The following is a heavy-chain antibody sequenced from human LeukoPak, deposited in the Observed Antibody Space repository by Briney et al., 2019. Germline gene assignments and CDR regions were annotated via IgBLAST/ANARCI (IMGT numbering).Heavy chain of an antibody. J-gene: IGHJ4*02. CDR1: GFTFSGYG. V-gene: IGHV3-30*02. CDR2: IRYDGSNK. CDR3: ARNRGVYDRPPDY. Sequence: GGSLRLSCAASGFTFSGYGIHWVRQAPGKGLEWVAFIRYDGSNKYYADSVKGRFTISRDNFKNTLYLQMNSLRPEDTALYYCARNRGVYDRPPDYWGQGTLVTVSS. D-gene: IGHD5/OR15-5a*01.